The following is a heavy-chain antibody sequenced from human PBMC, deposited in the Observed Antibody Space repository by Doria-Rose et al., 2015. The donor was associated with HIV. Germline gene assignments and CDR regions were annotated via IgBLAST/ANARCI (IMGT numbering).Heavy chain of an antibody. V-gene: IGHV3-33*03. J-gene: IGHJ4*02. Sequence: VKGRFTISADTSKNTAYLQMNSLRAEDTAVYYCSRWGGDGFYAMDYWGQGTLVTV. D-gene: IGHD2-21*02. CDR3: SRWGGDGFYAMDY.